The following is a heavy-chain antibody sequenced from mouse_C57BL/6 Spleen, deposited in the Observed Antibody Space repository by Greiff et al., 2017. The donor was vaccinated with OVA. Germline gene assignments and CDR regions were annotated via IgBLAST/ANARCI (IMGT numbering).Heavy chain of an antibody. CDR1: GFSITSGYY. V-gene: IGHV3-6*01. D-gene: IGHD2-2*01. CDR2: ISYDGSN. J-gene: IGHJ4*01. CDR3: AMVTTDYAMDY. Sequence: EVKLMESGPGLVKPSQSLSLTCSVTGFSITSGYYWNWIRPFPGNNLVWMGYISYDGSNKSNPSLKNRISITRDTSKNPLFLKLNSVTTEDTATYYCAMVTTDYAMDYWGQGTSVTVSS.